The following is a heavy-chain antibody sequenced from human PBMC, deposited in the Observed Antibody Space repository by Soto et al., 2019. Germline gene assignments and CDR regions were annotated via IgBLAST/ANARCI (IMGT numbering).Heavy chain of an antibody. CDR1: GFTFRDYL. Sequence: EVQLVDSGGALVQPGESLRLSCAASGFTFRDYLMTWVRQAPGKGLEWVATIKQDGNEKYYVDSVKGRFTISRDNAKNSLYLQLNALRAEDTAVYYCAIGHWLGKWGQVTLVTVSS. CDR3: AIGHWLGK. D-gene: IGHD6-19*01. V-gene: IGHV3-7*01. J-gene: IGHJ4*02. CDR2: IKQDGNEK.